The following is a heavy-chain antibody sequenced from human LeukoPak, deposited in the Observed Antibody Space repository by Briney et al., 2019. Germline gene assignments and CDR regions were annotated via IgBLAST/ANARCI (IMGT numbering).Heavy chain of an antibody. V-gene: IGHV4-39*07. CDR2: IYYSGST. D-gene: IGHD6-13*01. J-gene: IGHJ4*02. Sequence: PSETLSLTCTVSGGSISSSSYYWGWIRQPPGKGLEWIGSIYYSGSTYYNPSLKSRVTISVDTSKNQFSLKLSSVTAADTAVYYCARERPNSSSWPVYGDWGQGTLVTVPS. CDR3: ARERPNSSSWPVYGD. CDR1: GGSISSSSYY.